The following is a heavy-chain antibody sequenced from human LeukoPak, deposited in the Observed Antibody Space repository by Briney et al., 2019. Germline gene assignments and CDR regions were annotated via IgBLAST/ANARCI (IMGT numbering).Heavy chain of an antibody. J-gene: IGHJ4*02. CDR1: GFTFNSYA. Sequence: PGGSLRLSCAASGFTFNSYAMSWVRQAPGKGLEWVSAISGSGGSTYYADSVKGRFTISRDNSKNTLYLQMNSLRAEDTAVYYCAKRLAYCGGDCYSGSIFDYWGQGTLVTVSS. V-gene: IGHV3-23*01. CDR2: ISGSGGST. CDR3: AKRLAYCGGDCYSGSIFDY. D-gene: IGHD2-21*02.